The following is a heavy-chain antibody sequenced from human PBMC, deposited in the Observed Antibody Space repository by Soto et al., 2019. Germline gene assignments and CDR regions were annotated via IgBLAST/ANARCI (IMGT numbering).Heavy chain of an antibody. V-gene: IGHV1-3*01. Sequence: ASVKVSCKASGYTFTTYAIHWVRQAPGQRLEWMGWINAGNGKTKYSQKFQDRVTITRDTSATTAYMELSSLTSEDTAVYYCARAGDDCSTTSCYMIDFWGQGPLVTVSS. CDR3: ARAGDDCSTTSCYMIDF. CDR1: GYTFTTYA. J-gene: IGHJ4*02. CDR2: INAGNGKT. D-gene: IGHD2-2*02.